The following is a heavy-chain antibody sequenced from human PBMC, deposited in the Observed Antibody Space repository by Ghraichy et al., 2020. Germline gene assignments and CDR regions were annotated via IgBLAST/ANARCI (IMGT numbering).Heavy chain of an antibody. J-gene: IGHJ5*02. CDR1: GGSFSGYY. Sequence: LSLTCAVYGGSFSGYYWSWIRQPPGKGLEWIGEINHSGSTNYNPSLKSRVTISVDTSKNQFSLKLSSVTAADTAVYYCARAGIAVAATNWFDPWGQGTLVTVSS. CDR3: ARAGIAVAATNWFDP. CDR2: INHSGST. V-gene: IGHV4-34*01. D-gene: IGHD6-19*01.